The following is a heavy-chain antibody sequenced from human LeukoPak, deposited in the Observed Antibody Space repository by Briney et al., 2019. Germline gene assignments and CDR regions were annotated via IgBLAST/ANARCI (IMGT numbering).Heavy chain of an antibody. CDR1: GFTFGSHG. D-gene: IGHD2-15*01. J-gene: IGHJ4*02. CDR2: VSYDGGHK. Sequence: PGRSLRLSCVASGFTFGSHGMHWVRQAPGKALEWVAAVSYDGGHKYHADSAKGRFTISRDNSKNILYLEMSSLRDEDTAVYSCAKCRGTGSCYSGGIDYLGQGTLVTVSS. V-gene: IGHV3-30*18. CDR3: AKCRGTGSCYSGGIDY.